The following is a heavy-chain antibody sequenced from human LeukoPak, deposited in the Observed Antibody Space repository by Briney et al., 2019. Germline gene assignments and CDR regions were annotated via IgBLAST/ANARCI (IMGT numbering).Heavy chain of an antibody. V-gene: IGHV3-23*01. J-gene: IGHJ4*02. CDR1: GFTLSSYA. D-gene: IGHD3-22*01. Sequence: PGGSLRLSCAASGFTLSSYAMSWVRQAPGKGLEWVSAISGSGDSTYYGDSVKGRFTISRDNSKNTLYLQMNSLRAEDTAVYYCAKDRAPYYYDSSGYPTYYFDYWGQGTLVTVSS. CDR3: AKDRAPYYYDSSGYPTYYFDY. CDR2: ISGSGDST.